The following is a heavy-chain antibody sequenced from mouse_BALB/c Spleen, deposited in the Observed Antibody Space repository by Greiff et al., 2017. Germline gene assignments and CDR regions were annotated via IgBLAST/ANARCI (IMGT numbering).Heavy chain of an antibody. CDR3: ARDGYDGYSFDY. J-gene: IGHJ2*01. D-gene: IGHD2-3*01. CDR1: GFNIKDTY. V-gene: IGHV14-3*02. Sequence: EVKLVESGAELVKPGASVKLSCTASGFNIKDTYMHWVKQRPEQGLEWIGRIDPANGNTKYDPKFQGKATITADTSSNTAYLQLSSLTSEDTAVYYCARDGYDGYSFDYGGQGTTLTVSS. CDR2: IDPANGNT.